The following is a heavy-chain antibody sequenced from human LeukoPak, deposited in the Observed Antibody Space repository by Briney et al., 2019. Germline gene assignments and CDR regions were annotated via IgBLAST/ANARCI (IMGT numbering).Heavy chain of an antibody. Sequence: GGALRLSCAASGVSVSSNYMSCVRDAPGEGGEWVSVIYSGGSTYYGDGVNGRFTISRHNSKNTLYVQMNSLRAEDTVVYYCARVRWLQFFDYWGQGTLVTVSS. D-gene: IGHD5-24*01. CDR1: GVSVSSNY. CDR2: IYSGGST. J-gene: IGHJ4*02. CDR3: ARVRWLQFFDY. V-gene: IGHV3-53*04.